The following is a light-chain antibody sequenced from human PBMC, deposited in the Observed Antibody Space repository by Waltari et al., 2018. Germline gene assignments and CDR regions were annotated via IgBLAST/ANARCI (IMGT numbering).Light chain of an antibody. J-gene: IGLJ2*01. V-gene: IGLV6-57*03. CDR3: QSQDTDLLKV. Sequence: NFMLTQPHSVSESPGKTVTISCTRGSGSIGDNFVQGYQQRPGSATTIIIYDDDQNSSGVPDRVSAYIDRSAHSASLTISCLQTDGEADYHCQSQDTDLLKVFGGGTKVTVL. CDR1: SGSIGDNF. CDR2: DDD.